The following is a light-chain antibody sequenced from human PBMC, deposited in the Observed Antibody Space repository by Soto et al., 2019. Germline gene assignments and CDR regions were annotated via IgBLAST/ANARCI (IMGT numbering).Light chain of an antibody. J-gene: IGKJ1*01. CDR3: QQSYRTPWT. CDR2: AAS. Sequence: DIQMTQSPSSLSVSVGDRVTITCRASQNINNFLNWYQQKPGNAPKLLISAASTLQTGVPSRFSGGGSGTDFSLTISSLQPGDVASYYCQQSYRTPWTFGQGTRVDIK. CDR1: QNINNF. V-gene: IGKV1-39*01.